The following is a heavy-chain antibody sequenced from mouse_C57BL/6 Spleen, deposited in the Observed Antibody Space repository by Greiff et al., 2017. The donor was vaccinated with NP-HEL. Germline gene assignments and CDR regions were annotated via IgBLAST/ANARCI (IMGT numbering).Heavy chain of an antibody. J-gene: IGHJ3*01. D-gene: IGHD2-3*01. CDR2: FYPGSGSI. V-gene: IGHV1-62-2*01. CDR3: ARHERVYERGFAY. Sequence: QVPLQPSGAELVHPGASVQLSCKASGSTFTASPIHWVKPRSGQGLEWIGWFYPGSGSIKYNEKFKDKATLTAAKSSSTVYMELSRLTSEDSAVYFCARHERVYERGFAYWGQGTLVTVSA. CDR1: GSTFTASP.